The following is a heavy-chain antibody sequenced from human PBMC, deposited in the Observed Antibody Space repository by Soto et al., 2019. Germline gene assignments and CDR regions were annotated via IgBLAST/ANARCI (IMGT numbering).Heavy chain of an antibody. D-gene: IGHD6-13*01. CDR2: IPNDGSKT. CDR3: ARAVSSSWHIFDY. CDR1: GLTFSTYT. Sequence: QVQLVESGGGVVQPGTSLRLSCAASGLTFSTYTMHWVRQTPGKGLEWVALIPNDGSKTYYADSVKGRFTISRDNSKNTLYLQMNSLRAEDTAVYHCARAVSSSWHIFDYWGQGTLVTVSS. J-gene: IGHJ4*02. V-gene: IGHV3-30-3*01.